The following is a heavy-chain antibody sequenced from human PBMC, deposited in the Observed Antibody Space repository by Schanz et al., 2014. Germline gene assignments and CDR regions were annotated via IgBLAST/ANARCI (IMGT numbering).Heavy chain of an antibody. J-gene: IGHJ3*02. CDR1: GFAFRSYS. Sequence: EVQLVESGGGLIQPGGSLRFPCEASGFAFRSYSMTWVRQAPGKGLEWVSYISGSSRTIYYADSMKGRFTVSRDNAENTLYLQMNSLRAEDTAVYYCAKGRFGELSAFDIWGQGTMVTVSS. CDR2: ISGSSRTI. CDR3: AKGRFGELSAFDI. D-gene: IGHD3-10*01. V-gene: IGHV3-48*01.